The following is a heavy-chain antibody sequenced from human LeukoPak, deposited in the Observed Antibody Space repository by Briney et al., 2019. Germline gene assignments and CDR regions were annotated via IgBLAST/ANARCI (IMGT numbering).Heavy chain of an antibody. V-gene: IGHV4-59*01. Sequence: SETLSLTCTVSGGSISSYYWSWLRQPPGKGLEWIGYIYYSGSNNYNPSLKSRVTISVDTSKNQYSLKLSSVTAADTAVYYCARAGGYCSSTSCYLGSWFDPWGQGTLVTVSS. CDR3: ARAGGYCSSTSCYLGSWFDP. D-gene: IGHD2-2*01. J-gene: IGHJ5*02. CDR2: IYYSGSN. CDR1: GGSISSYY.